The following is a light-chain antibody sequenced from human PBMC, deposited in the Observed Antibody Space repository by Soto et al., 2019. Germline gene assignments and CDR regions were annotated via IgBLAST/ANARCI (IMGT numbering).Light chain of an antibody. CDR3: QQYNSYPET. Sequence: VVTQSSGTVSLSPGERATLSCRASQSVSSSYLAWYQQKPGQAPRLLIYGASSRATGIPDRFSGSGSGTDFTLTISSLQPDDFATYCSQQYNSYPETFAQGTML. J-gene: IGKJ1*01. V-gene: IGKV3-20*01. CDR1: QSVSSSY. CDR2: GAS.